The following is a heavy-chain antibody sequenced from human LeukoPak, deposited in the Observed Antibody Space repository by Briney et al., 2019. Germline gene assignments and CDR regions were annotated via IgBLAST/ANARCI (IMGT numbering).Heavy chain of an antibody. CDR1: GFTLSSYG. D-gene: IGHD3-16*02. Sequence: PGGSLRLSCAASGFTLSSYGMHWVRQAPGKGLKWVAVISYDGGNKYYADSVKGRFTISRDNSKNTLYLQMNSLRAEDTAVYYCAKRGSGRVWGSYRWYFDYWGQGTLVTVSS. V-gene: IGHV3-30*18. CDR2: ISYDGGNK. J-gene: IGHJ4*02. CDR3: AKRGSGRVWGSYRWYFDY.